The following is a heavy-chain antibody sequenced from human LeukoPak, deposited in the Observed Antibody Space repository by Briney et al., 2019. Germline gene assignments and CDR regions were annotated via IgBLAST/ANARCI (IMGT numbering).Heavy chain of an antibody. V-gene: IGHV3-30-3*01. CDR3: AKGRQLVEAWYYFDY. CDR2: ISYDGSNK. J-gene: IGHJ4*02. Sequence: PGGSLRLSCAASGFTFSSYAMHWVRQAPGKGLEWVAVISYDGSNKYYADSVKGRFTISRDNSKNTLYLRMNSLRAEDTAVYYCAKGRQLVEAWYYFDYWGQGTLVTVSS. D-gene: IGHD6-6*01. CDR1: GFTFSSYA.